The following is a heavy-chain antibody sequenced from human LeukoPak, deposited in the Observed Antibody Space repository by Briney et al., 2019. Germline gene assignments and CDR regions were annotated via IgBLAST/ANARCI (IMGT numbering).Heavy chain of an antibody. J-gene: IGHJ5*02. CDR2: IWYNGSNK. CDR3: SRGGYGDYNNWFDP. CDR1: GFTFSSFA. V-gene: IGHV3-33*01. D-gene: IGHD4-17*01. Sequence: AGRSLRLSCAASGFTFSSFAMHWVRQAPGKGLEWVADIWYNGSNKYYAESVKGRFTISRDNSKNSLYLQMNSLRAEDTAVYNCSRGGYGDYNNWFDPWGQGTLVIVSS.